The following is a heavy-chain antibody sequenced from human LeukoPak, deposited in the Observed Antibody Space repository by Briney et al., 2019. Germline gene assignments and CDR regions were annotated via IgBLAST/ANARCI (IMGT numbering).Heavy chain of an antibody. Sequence: GGSLRLSCAASGFTFSSYWMSLVRQAPGKGLEWVANIKQDGSEKYYVDSVKGRFTISRDNAKNSLYLQMNSLRAEDTAVYYCARAKGSYYYGMDVWGQGTTVTVSS. J-gene: IGHJ6*02. V-gene: IGHV3-7*01. CDR1: GFTFSSYW. CDR3: ARAKGSYYYGMDV. CDR2: IKQDGSEK.